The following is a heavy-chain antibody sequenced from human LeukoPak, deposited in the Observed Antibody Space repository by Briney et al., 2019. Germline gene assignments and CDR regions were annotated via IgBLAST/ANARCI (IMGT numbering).Heavy chain of an antibody. Sequence: ASVKVSCKASGYTFTGYYIRWVRHAPGQGPEWMGWMNPNSGDTSYAQKFQGRVTMTRDTSISTAYVELTGVTSDDTAVYYCTRGGAVVRGVMRGWFDPWGQGTLVTVSS. CDR3: TRGGAVVRGVMRGWFDP. D-gene: IGHD3-10*01. CDR2: MNPNSGDT. CDR1: GYTFTGYY. V-gene: IGHV1-2*02. J-gene: IGHJ5*02.